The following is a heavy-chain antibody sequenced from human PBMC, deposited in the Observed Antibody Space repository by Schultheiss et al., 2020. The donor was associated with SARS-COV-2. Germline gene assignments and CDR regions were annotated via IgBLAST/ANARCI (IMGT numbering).Heavy chain of an antibody. V-gene: IGHV1-18*01. D-gene: IGHD5-12*01. CDR3: ARDHGGYDYFDY. CDR2: ISAYNGNT. CDR1: GGTFSSYA. J-gene: IGHJ4*02. Sequence: ASVKVSCKASGGTFSSYAISWVRQAPGQGLEWMGGISAYNGNTNYAQKLQGRVTMTTDTSTSTAYMELRSLRSDDTAVYYCARDHGGYDYFDYWGQGTLVTVSS.